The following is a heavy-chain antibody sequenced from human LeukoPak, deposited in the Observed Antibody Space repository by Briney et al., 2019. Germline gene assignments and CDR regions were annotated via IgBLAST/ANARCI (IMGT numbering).Heavy chain of an antibody. CDR1: GGTFSSYA. J-gene: IGHJ4*02. V-gene: IGHV1-69*05. CDR3: ARAPDTAMVIDYFDY. D-gene: IGHD5-18*01. Sequence: ASVKVSCKASGGTFSSYAISWVRQAPGQGLEWMGRIIPIFCTANYAQKFQGRVTITTDESTSTAYMELSSLRSEDTAVYYCARAPDTAMVIDYFDYWGREPWSPSPQ. CDR2: IIPIFCTA.